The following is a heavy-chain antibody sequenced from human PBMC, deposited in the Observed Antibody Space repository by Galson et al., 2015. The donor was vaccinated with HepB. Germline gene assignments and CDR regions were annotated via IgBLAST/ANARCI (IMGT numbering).Heavy chain of an antibody. Sequence: SLRLSCAASGFNFKVYTMVWGRQAPGKGLEWVSGISGNGGSTYYADSVKGRFTISRDNYNNTLYLQMNSLRAEDTAVYFCAKGSGRGSAWLNDAFDKWGRGTMVTVSS. J-gene: IGHJ3*02. CDR2: ISGNGGST. V-gene: IGHV3-23*01. CDR1: GFNFKVYT. D-gene: IGHD6-19*01. CDR3: AKGSGRGSAWLNDAFDK.